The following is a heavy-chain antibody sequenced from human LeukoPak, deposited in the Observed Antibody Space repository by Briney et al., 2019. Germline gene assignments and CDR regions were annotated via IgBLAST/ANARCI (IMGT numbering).Heavy chain of an antibody. D-gene: IGHD6-13*01. CDR3: ARYDGSIRPFEY. CDR2: IKKDGSAT. V-gene: IGHV3-7*01. Sequence: GGSLRLSCAVSGFSFSNYWMSWVRQAPGKGLEWVANIKKDGSATQCVDSVKGRFTISRDNARELLYLQMNSLRAEDTALYYCARYDGSIRPFEYWGQGALVTVSS. J-gene: IGHJ4*02. CDR1: GFSFSNYW.